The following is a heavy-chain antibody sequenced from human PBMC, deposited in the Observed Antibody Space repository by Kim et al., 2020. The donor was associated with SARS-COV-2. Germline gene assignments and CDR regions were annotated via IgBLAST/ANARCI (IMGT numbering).Heavy chain of an antibody. CDR3: ARELGYCSGGSCQDDAFDI. CDR2: IYHSGST. J-gene: IGHJ3*02. Sequence: SETLSLTCTVSGYSISSGYYWGWIRQPPGKGLEWIGSIYHSGSTYYNPSLKSRVTISVDTSKNQFSLKLSSVTAADTAVYYCARELGYCSGGSCQDDAFDIWGQGTMVTVSS. D-gene: IGHD2-15*01. CDR1: GYSISSGYY. V-gene: IGHV4-38-2*02.